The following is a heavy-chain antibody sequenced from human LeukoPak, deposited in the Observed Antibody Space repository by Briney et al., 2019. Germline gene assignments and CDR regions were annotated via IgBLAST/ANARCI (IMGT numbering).Heavy chain of an antibody. J-gene: IGHJ4*02. CDR1: GFTFTDYT. D-gene: IGHD2-2*01. V-gene: IGHV3-21*01. Sequence: GGSLRLSCAASGFTFTDYTMNWVRQAPGKGLEWVSSISSSSNYIYYADSVKGRFTISRDNAKNSLYLQMNSMRAEDTAVYYCARSDCSSTSCPIRFDYWGQGTLVTVSS. CDR3: ARSDCSSTSCPIRFDY. CDR2: ISSSSNYI.